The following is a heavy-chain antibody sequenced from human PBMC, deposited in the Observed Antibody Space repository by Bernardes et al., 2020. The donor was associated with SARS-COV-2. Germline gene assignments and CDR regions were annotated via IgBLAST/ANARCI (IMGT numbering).Heavy chain of an antibody. J-gene: IGHJ4*02. CDR1: GGSFTDYF. V-gene: IGHV4-59*01. Sequence: SETLSLTCTVSGGSFTDYFWTWIRQSPGKELEWIGYIDDRGSTNYNPSLKIRVTLSIDTSSKKFSLRLTSVTAADTAVYYCSREQWVAYYFEYWGQGTLVTVSS. CDR2: IDDRGST. D-gene: IGHD6-19*01. CDR3: SREQWVAYYFEY.